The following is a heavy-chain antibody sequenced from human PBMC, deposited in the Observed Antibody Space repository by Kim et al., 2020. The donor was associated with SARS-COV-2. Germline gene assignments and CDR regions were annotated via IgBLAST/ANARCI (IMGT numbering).Heavy chain of an antibody. CDR2: IIPILGIA. CDR3: ERGCGSCYSFDY. J-gene: IGHJ4*02. Sequence: SVKVSCKASGGTFSSYAISWVRQAPGQGLEWMGRIIPILGIANYAQKFQGRVTITADKSTSTAYMELSSLRSEDTAVYYCERGCGSCYSFDYWGQGTLVTVSS. V-gene: IGHV1-69*04. CDR1: GGTFSSYA. D-gene: IGHD2-15*01.